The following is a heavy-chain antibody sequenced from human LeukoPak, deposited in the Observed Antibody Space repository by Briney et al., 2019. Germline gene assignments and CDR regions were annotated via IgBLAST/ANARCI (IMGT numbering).Heavy chain of an antibody. Sequence: VASVKVSCKASGYTFTDYYMHWVRQAPGQGLEWMGWINPNSGDTDYAQKFQGRVTMTRDTSITTAYMELTSLRSDDTAVYYCARYDWLDYWGQGTLVTVSS. CDR2: INPNSGDT. D-gene: IGHD1-1*01. V-gene: IGHV1-2*02. CDR1: GYTFTDYY. CDR3: ARYDWLDY. J-gene: IGHJ4*02.